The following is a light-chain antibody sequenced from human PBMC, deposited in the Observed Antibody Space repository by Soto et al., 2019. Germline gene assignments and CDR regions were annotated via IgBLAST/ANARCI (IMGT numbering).Light chain of an antibody. J-gene: IGKJ1*01. V-gene: IGKV3-11*01. Sequence: EIVLTQSPATLSLSPGERATLSCRASQSVGSYLAWYQQKPGQAPRLLIYDASKRATGIPPRFSGSGSATDVTLTISSQEPEEFAVYYRQQRSNWPRPFGQGTKVEIK. CDR3: QQRSNWPRP. CDR2: DAS. CDR1: QSVGSY.